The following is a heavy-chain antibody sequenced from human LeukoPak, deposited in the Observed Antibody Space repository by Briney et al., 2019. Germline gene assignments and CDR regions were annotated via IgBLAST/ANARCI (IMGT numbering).Heavy chain of an antibody. D-gene: IGHD5-18*01. V-gene: IGHV5-51*01. J-gene: IGHJ6*02. CDR3: ARQNTAMVKYYYYGMDV. CDR1: GYSFTSYW. CDR2: IYPGDSDT. Sequence: GESLKISCKGSGYSFTSYWIGWVRQMPGKGLEWMGIIYPGDSDTRYSPSFQGQVTISADKSISTAYLQWSSLKASDTAMHYCARQNTAMVKYYYYGMDVWGQGTTVTVSS.